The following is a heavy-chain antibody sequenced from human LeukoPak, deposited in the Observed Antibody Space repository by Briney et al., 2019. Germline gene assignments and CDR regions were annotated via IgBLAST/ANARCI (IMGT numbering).Heavy chain of an antibody. V-gene: IGHV1-46*01. Sequence: ASVKVSCKASGYTFTSYYMHWVRQAPGQGLEWMGIINPSGGSTSYAQKFQGRVTMTRDTSTSTVYMELSSLRSEDTAVNYCARVIDRGDGYNSDPYYFDYWGQGTLVTVSS. D-gene: IGHD5-24*01. CDR1: GYTFTSYY. CDR2: INPSGGST. J-gene: IGHJ4*02. CDR3: ARVIDRGDGYNSDPYYFDY.